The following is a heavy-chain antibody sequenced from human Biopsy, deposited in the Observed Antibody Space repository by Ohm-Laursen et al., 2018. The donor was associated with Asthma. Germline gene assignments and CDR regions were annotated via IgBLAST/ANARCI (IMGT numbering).Heavy chain of an antibody. CDR2: LDLGEGGT. J-gene: IGHJ4*02. D-gene: IGHD4-17*01. CDR3: ASDFPKDYVRYNFQF. CDR1: GYSLTDLS. V-gene: IGHV1-24*01. Sequence: SSVKVSCKISGYSLTDLSLHGFGQAPGQGFDGMGGLDLGEGGTVNARRFQGRVTMTEDTSTDTAYMELSSLSSDDTAVYYCASDFPKDYVRYNFQFWGQGTLVTVSS.